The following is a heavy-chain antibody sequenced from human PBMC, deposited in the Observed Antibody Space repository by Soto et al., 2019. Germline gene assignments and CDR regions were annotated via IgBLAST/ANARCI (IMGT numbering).Heavy chain of an antibody. V-gene: IGHV4-39*01. CDR2: IYYSGST. CDR1: GGSNSSSSYY. CDR3: AVIALAGTNY. Sequence: QLQLKESGPGLVKPSETLSLTCTASGGSNSSSSYYWVWIRQPPGKGLEWIGSIYYSGSTYYNPSLKSRVTISIDKSKTQFSLRLSSVTAADTAVYYCAVIALAGTNYLGQGTLVTVSS. D-gene: IGHD6-19*01. J-gene: IGHJ4*02.